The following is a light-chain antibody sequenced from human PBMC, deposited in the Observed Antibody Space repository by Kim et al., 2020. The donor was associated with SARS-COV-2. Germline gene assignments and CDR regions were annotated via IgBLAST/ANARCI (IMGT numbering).Light chain of an antibody. CDR1: SLRNYY. CDR2: GKN. V-gene: IGLV3-19*01. CDR3: NSRDSSGSHLV. Sequence: SSELTQDPAVSVALGQTVRITCQGDSLRNYYASWYQQQPGQAPVLVLFGKNNRPSGIPDRFSGSKSGNTASLTITGAQAEDEADYYCNSRDSSGSHLVFGGWTQLTVL. J-gene: IGLJ3*02.